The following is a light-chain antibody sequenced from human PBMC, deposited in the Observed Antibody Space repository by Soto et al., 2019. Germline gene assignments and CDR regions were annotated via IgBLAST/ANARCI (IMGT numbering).Light chain of an antibody. J-gene: IGKJ1*01. Sequence: DIQMTQSPSSLSASVGDRITITCRPSQTISSYLNWYQQKPGKPPKLLIYGASSLQTGVPSRFSGSTSGTDFTLTISSLQPEDFATYFCQQSYITPWTFGQGTKVEVK. V-gene: IGKV1-39*01. CDR1: QTISSY. CDR3: QQSYITPWT. CDR2: GAS.